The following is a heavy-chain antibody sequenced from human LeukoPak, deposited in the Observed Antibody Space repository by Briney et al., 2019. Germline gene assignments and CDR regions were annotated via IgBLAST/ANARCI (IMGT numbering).Heavy chain of an antibody. CDR1: GFIFSNYW. J-gene: IGHJ5*02. D-gene: IGHD3-10*01. V-gene: IGHV3-7*01. CDR3: ARFGYNWFGP. CDR2: IKQDGSEK. Sequence: GGSLRLSCAASGFIFSNYWMHWVRQAPGKGLEWVANIKQDGSEKYYVDSVKGRFTISRDNAKNSLYLQMNSLRAEDTAVYYCARFGYNWFGPWGQGTLVTVSS.